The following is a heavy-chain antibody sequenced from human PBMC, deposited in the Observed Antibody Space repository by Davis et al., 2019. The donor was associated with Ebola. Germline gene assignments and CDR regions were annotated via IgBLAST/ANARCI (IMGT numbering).Heavy chain of an antibody. CDR1: GFTSSSYS. J-gene: IGHJ4*02. CDR2: ISGSGGST. CDR3: AKGSSYSSSYDY. Sequence: GGSLRLSCAASGFTSSSYSMNWVRQAPGKGLEWVSAISGSGGSTYYADSVKGRFTISRDNSKNTLYLQMNSLRAEDTAVYYCAKGSSYSSSYDYWGQGTLVTVSS. D-gene: IGHD6-6*01. V-gene: IGHV3-23*01.